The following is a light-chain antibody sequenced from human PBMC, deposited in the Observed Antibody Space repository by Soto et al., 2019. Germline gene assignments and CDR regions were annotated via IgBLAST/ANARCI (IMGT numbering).Light chain of an antibody. CDR3: QQRSNWPPEWT. V-gene: IGKV3-11*01. CDR2: DAS. Sequence: EIVLTQSPATLSLSPGERATLSCRASQSVSSYLAWYQQKPGQAPRLLIYDASNRATGIPARFSGSGSGTHITLPISSLEPEDFAVYYCQQRSNWPPEWTFGQGTKVEIK. CDR1: QSVSSY. J-gene: IGKJ1*01.